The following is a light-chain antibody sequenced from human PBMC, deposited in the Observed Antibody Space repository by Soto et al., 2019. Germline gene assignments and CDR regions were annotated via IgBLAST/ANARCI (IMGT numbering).Light chain of an antibody. CDR1: QSVSSSY. J-gene: IGKJ1*01. Sequence: EIGLTQSPGTLSLSPGERATLSCRASQSVSSSYLAWYQQKPGQAPRLLIYGASSRATGIPDRFSGSGSGTDFTTTSSRLEPEDLAVYYCQQYGSSSTFGQGTKVDIK. CDR2: GAS. CDR3: QQYGSSST. V-gene: IGKV3-20*01.